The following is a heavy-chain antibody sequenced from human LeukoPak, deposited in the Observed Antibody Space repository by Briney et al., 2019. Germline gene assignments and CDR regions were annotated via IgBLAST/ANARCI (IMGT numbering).Heavy chain of an antibody. V-gene: IGHV3-30*02. CDR1: GFTFKTYT. J-gene: IGHJ4*02. CDR2: IRYDGSNK. D-gene: IGHD3-22*01. Sequence: GGSLRLSCAASGFTFKTYTMHWVRQAPGKGLEWVAFIRYDGSNKYYADSVKGRFTISRDNSKNTLYLQMNSLRAEDTAVYYCANGPSMIVVVNPFDYWGQGTLVTVSS. CDR3: ANGPSMIVVVNPFDY.